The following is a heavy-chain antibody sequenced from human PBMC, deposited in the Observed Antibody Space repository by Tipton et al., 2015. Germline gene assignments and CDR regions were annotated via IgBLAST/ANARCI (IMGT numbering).Heavy chain of an antibody. J-gene: IGHJ4*02. V-gene: IGHV4-59*01. CDR1: GGSMSSFY. CDR2: VYYSGST. D-gene: IGHD2-8*01. CDR3: ARTDALGHLDY. Sequence: GLVKPSETLSLSCTVSGGSMSSFYWSWIRQPPGKGLEWIGYVYYSGSTNYNPSLKSRLTISVDTSKNQFSLRLSSVTAAATAVYFCARTDALGHLDYWGLGTLVTVSS.